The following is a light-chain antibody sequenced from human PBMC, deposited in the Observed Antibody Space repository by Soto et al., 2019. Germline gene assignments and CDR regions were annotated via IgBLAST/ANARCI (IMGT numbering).Light chain of an antibody. CDR3: GSYTTGSTLPWV. Sequence: QSALTQPASVSGSPGQSITISCTAASTDVDDYYLVSWYQHHPGKAPKLIIYEVSNRPSGVSHRFSASMSGNTASLTISGLQAEDEADYYCGSYTTGSTLPWVFGTGTKVTVL. V-gene: IGLV2-14*01. CDR2: EVS. J-gene: IGLJ1*01. CDR1: STDVDDYYL.